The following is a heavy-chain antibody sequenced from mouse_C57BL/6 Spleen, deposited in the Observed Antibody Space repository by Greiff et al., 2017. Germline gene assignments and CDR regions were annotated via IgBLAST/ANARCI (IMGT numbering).Heavy chain of an antibody. V-gene: IGHV1-85*01. D-gene: IGHD1-1*01. CDR3: ARTHYYGSSYGFAY. CDR2: IYPRDGST. J-gene: IGHJ3*01. CDR1: GYTFTSYD. Sequence: LEESGPELVKPGASVKLSCKASGYTFTSYDINWVKQRPGQGLEWIGWIYPRDGSTKYNEKFKGTATLTVDTSSSTAYMELHSLTSEDSAVYFCARTHYYGSSYGFAYWGQGTLVTVSA.